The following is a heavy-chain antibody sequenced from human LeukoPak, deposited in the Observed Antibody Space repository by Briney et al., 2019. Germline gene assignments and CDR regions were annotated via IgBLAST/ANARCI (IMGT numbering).Heavy chain of an antibody. CDR1: GGSFSGYY. D-gene: IGHD3-22*01. CDR3: ARGVEYRYYYDSSGYPDAFDI. J-gene: IGHJ3*02. CDR2: INHSGST. Sequence: KPSETLSLACAVYGGSFSGYYLSWIRQPPGEGLEWIGEINHSGSTNYNPSLKSRVTISVDTSKNQFSLKLSSVTAADTAVYYCARGVEYRYYYDSSGYPDAFDIWGQGTMVTVSS. V-gene: IGHV4-34*01.